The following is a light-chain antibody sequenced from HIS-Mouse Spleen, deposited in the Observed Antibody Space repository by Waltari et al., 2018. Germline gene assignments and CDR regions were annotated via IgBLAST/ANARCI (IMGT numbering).Light chain of an antibody. J-gene: IGLJ2*01. CDR3: QAWDSSTVV. Sequence: SYELTQPPSVSVSPGQTASITCSGDKLGDKYACWYQQKPGQSPVLVIYQDSKWPSGIPGLFSGYNSGNTATLTIGGTQAMDEADYYCQAWDSSTVVFGGGTKLTVL. CDR2: QDS. CDR1: KLGDKY. V-gene: IGLV3-1*01.